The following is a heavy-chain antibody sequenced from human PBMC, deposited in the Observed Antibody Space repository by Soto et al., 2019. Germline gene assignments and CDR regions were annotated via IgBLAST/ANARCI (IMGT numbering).Heavy chain of an antibody. D-gene: IGHD4-17*01. CDR2: ISGSGGST. Sequence: PGGSLRLSCAASGFTFSSYAMSWVRQAPGKGLVWVSAISGSGGSTNYADSVKGRFTISRDNSKNTLYLQMNSLRAEDTAVYYCAIDPITVAYLGTFDYWGQGTLVTVSS. CDR3: AIDPITVAYLGTFDY. J-gene: IGHJ4*02. CDR1: GFTFSSYA. V-gene: IGHV3-23*01.